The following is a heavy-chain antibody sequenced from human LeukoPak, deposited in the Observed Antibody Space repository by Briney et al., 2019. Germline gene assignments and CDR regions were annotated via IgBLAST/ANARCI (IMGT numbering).Heavy chain of an antibody. CDR3: ARYSNYGDYYYYYMDV. V-gene: IGHV1-69*13. D-gene: IGHD4-11*01. CDR2: IIPILGTA. CDR1: RGTFSSYA. Sequence: GASVKVSCKASRGTFSSYAISWVRQAPGQGLEWMGGIIPILGTANYAQKFQGRVTITADEFTSTAYMELSGLRSEDTAVYYCARYSNYGDYYYYYMDVWGKGTTVTVSS. J-gene: IGHJ6*03.